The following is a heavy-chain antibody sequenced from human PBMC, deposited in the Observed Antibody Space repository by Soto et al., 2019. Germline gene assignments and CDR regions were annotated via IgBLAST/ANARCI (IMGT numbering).Heavy chain of an antibody. Sequence: SGPTLVNPTQTLTLTCSFSGFSLITRGMGVSWIRQPPGKALEWLARIDWDDDKSYTTSLKTRLTISKDTSKNQVVLMMTNLDPVDTATYYCARMALYDSNGYYMFYFDSWGPGTLVTVSS. CDR2: IDWDDDK. CDR1: GFSLITRGMG. V-gene: IGHV2-70*04. D-gene: IGHD3-22*01. CDR3: ARMALYDSNGYYMFYFDS. J-gene: IGHJ4*02.